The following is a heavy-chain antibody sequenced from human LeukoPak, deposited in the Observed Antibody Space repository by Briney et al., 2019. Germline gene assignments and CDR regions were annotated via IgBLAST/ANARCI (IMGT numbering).Heavy chain of an antibody. Sequence: SVKVSCKASGGTFSSYAISWVRQAPGQGLEWMGGIIPIFGTANYAKKFQGRVTITADESTSTAYMELSSLRSEDTAVYYCARGGYDFWSGYYPIYYYYYMDVWGKGTTVTVSS. CDR2: IIPIFGTA. J-gene: IGHJ6*03. CDR1: GGTFSSYA. D-gene: IGHD3-3*01. V-gene: IGHV1-69*01. CDR3: ARGGYDFWSGYYPIYYYYYMDV.